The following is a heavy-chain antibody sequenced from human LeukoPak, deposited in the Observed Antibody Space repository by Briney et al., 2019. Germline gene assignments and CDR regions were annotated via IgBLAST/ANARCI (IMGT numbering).Heavy chain of an antibody. V-gene: IGHV3-30*18. CDR2: ISYDECEK. Sequence: PGGSLRLSCAASGNYWMHWVRQAPGKGLESVAGISYDECEKFYGDTGRGRFTISRDNSSNTVYLEMNSLSVEEKAVYSCAKGISASSYSEGHYWGQGTLVSVFS. CDR3: AKGISASSYSEGHY. J-gene: IGHJ4*02. D-gene: IGHD3-22*01. CDR1: GNYW.